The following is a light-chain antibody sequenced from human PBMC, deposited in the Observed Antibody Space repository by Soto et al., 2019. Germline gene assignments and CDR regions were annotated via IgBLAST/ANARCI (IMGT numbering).Light chain of an antibody. J-gene: IGKJ2*01. CDR2: KAS. CDR1: QSINSW. CDR3: QQYKSYSGYT. Sequence: DIQMTQSPSTLSASVGDRVTITCRASQSINSWLAWYQQRPGTAPKLLIYKASTLELGVPSRFSGSGSGTEFTLTISSLQPDDSATYYCQQYKSYSGYTFGQGTKLEI. V-gene: IGKV1-5*03.